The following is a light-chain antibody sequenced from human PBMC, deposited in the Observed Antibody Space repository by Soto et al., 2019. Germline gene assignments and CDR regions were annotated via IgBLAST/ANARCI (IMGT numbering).Light chain of an antibody. Sequence: QSALTQPASVSGSPGQSITLSCTGTSSDLGGYNSVSWYQQHPGKAPKLMLYEVNNRPSGVSNRFSASKSANTASLTIDGLQAEDEADYYCNSYTGQGAYVFGTGTKLTVL. CDR2: EVN. J-gene: IGLJ1*01. CDR1: SSDLGGYNS. CDR3: NSYTGQGAYV. V-gene: IGLV2-14*01.